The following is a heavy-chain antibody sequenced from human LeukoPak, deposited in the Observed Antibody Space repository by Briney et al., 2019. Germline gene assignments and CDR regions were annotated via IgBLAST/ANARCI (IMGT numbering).Heavy chain of an antibody. CDR3: ASSDGSGWYYFDY. Sequence: GGSLRLSCAASGFTVSSNYMSWVRQAPGKGLEWVSSISSSSSYIYYADSVKGRFTISRDNAKNSLYLQMNSLRAEDTAVYYCASSDGSGWYYFDYWGQGTLVTVSS. D-gene: IGHD6-19*01. V-gene: IGHV3-21*01. J-gene: IGHJ4*02. CDR1: GFTVSSNY. CDR2: ISSSSSYI.